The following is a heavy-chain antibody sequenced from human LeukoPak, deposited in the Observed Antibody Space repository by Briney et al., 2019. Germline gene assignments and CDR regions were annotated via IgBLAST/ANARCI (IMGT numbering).Heavy chain of an antibody. CDR1: GGSISSSSYY. J-gene: IGHJ5*02. V-gene: IGHV4-39*07. CDR3: ARDRSTAFDP. Sequence: SETLSLTCTVSGGSISSSSYYWGWFRQPPGKGLEWIGSIYYSGSTYYNPSLKSRVTMSVDTTKNQFSLKVNSVTVADTAVYYCARDRSTAFDPWGQGTLVIVSS. CDR2: IYYSGST. D-gene: IGHD5/OR15-5a*01.